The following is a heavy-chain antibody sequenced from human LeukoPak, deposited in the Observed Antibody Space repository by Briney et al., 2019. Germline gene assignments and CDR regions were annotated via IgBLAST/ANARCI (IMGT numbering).Heavy chain of an antibody. Sequence: GGSLRLSCAASGFSFSRYWMSWVRQAPVKGLEWVANIKPDGSEIYYVDSVKGRFTISRDNAKNAVYLHMNSLRVEDTAVYYCARDLAGSRDKWGQGTLVTVSS. J-gene: IGHJ4*02. D-gene: IGHD2-15*01. CDR3: ARDLAGSRDK. CDR2: IKPDGSEI. CDR1: GFSFSRYW. V-gene: IGHV3-7*01.